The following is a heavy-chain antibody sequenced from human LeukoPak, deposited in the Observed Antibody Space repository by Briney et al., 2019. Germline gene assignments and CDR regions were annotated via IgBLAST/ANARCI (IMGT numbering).Heavy chain of an antibody. J-gene: IGHJ4*02. V-gene: IGHV3-23*01. D-gene: IGHD6-13*01. CDR2: ISGSGGST. CDR3: AKWGPTIAAADLAASDYPSDFDY. CDR1: GFTFSSYA. Sequence: GGSLRLSCAASGFTFSSYAMSWVRQAPGKGLEWVSAISGSGGSTYYADSVKGRFTISRDNSKNTLYLQMNSLRAEDTAVYYCAKWGPTIAAADLAASDYPSDFDYWGQGTLVTVSS.